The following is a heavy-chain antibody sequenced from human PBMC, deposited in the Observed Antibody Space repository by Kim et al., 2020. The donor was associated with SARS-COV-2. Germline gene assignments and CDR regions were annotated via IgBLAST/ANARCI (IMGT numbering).Heavy chain of an antibody. D-gene: IGHD5-18*01. Sequence: SETLSLTCAVYGGSFSGYYWSWIRQPPGKGLEWIGEINHSGSTNYNPSLKSRVTISVDTSKNQFSLKLSSVTAADTAVYYCARGAKRLWLPGYYYGMDVWGQGTTVTVSS. CDR1: GGSFSGYY. CDR3: ARGAKRLWLPGYYYGMDV. CDR2: INHSGST. J-gene: IGHJ6*02. V-gene: IGHV4-34*01.